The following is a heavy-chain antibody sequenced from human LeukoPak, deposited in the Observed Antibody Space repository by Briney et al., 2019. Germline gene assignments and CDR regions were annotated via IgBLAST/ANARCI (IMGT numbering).Heavy chain of an antibody. J-gene: IGHJ4*02. CDR1: GFTFSSYS. Sequence: GGSLRLSCAASGFTFSSYSINWVRQAPGKGLEWVSYISSSSSTIYYADSVKGRFTISRDNAKNSLYQQMNSLRAEDTAVYYCARDSCSGGSCYLDYWGQGTLVTVSS. CDR3: ARDSCSGGSCYLDY. D-gene: IGHD2-15*01. CDR2: ISSSSSTI. V-gene: IGHV3-48*01.